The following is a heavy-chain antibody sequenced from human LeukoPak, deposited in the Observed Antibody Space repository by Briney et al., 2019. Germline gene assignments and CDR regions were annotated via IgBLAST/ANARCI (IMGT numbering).Heavy chain of an antibody. Sequence: SQTLSLTCAISGDSFSSNNAAWNWFRQSPSRGLEWLGRTYYRSKLSSDYAVSVKNRITINPDTSKNQFSLQLNSVTPEDTAVYYCVREYTYGRFDYWGQGTLVTVSS. D-gene: IGHD5-18*01. CDR1: GDSFSSNNAA. CDR2: TYYRSKLSS. V-gene: IGHV6-1*01. CDR3: VREYTYGRFDY. J-gene: IGHJ4*02.